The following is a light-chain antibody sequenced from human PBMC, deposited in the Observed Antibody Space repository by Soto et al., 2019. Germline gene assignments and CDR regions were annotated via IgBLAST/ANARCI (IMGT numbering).Light chain of an antibody. CDR1: QSVRSDY. V-gene: IGKV3-20*01. CDR2: GAS. CDR3: QQYGSSPRT. Sequence: VLTQSPDTLALSPGERATLSCRASQSVRSDYLAWYQQKPGQAPRLHIYGASTRATGIPDRFTGSGSGTDFTLTISRLEPEDFAVYYCQQYGSSPRTFGQGTKVDIK. J-gene: IGKJ1*01.